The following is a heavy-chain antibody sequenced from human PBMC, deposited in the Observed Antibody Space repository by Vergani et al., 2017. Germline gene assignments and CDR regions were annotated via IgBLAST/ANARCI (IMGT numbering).Heavy chain of an antibody. CDR2: IYPGDSDA. D-gene: IGHD3-16*01. J-gene: IGHJ4*02. CDR3: ARHRLGVHTENDY. Sequence: EVPLVQSGAAVKKPGESLKISCTGSGYSFTSYWIGWVRQMPGKGLEWMGIIYPGDSDARYSPSFEGRVTVSADKSISTAYLQWTTLKASETAVYYCARHRLGVHTENDYWGQGTLVTVSS. CDR1: GYSFTSYW. V-gene: IGHV5-51*01.